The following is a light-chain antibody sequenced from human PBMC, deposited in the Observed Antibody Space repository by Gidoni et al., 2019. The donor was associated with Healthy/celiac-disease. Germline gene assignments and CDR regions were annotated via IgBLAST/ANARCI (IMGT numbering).Light chain of an antibody. CDR3: QQYNNWPWT. J-gene: IGKJ1*01. V-gene: IGKV3-15*01. Sequence: IAMTPSPATLSVSPGERATLSCRASQSVSRDLAWYQQKPGQAPRLLSYGASTRAIGIPARFSGSGSGTEFTLTISSLQSEDFAVYYCQQYNNWPWTFXQXTKVEIK. CDR1: QSVSRD. CDR2: GAS.